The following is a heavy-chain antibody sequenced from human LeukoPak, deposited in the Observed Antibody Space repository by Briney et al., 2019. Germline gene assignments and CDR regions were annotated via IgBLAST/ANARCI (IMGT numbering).Heavy chain of an antibody. V-gene: IGHV1-2*02. J-gene: IGHJ5*02. CDR1: GYTFTGYY. CDR3: ARVPVEMATNPDWFDP. D-gene: IGHD5-24*01. CDR2: INPNSGGT. Sequence: ASVKVSCKASGYTFTGYYMHWVRQAPGQGLEWMGWINPNSGGTNYAQKFQGRVTMTRDTSISTAYMELSRLRSDDTAVYYCARVPVEMATNPDWFDPWGQGTLVTVSS.